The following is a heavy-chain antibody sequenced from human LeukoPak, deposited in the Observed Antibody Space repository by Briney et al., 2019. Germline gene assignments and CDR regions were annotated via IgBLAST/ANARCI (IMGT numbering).Heavy chain of an antibody. CDR1: GFTVSRNY. Sequence: GSLRISCSASGFTVSRNYMSWVRQAPGEGLGGVSVIYSGGITYYADSVRGLFTISRDNSKNSLYLQMNSLRTEDTALYYCAKDTGGSYYFDYWGQGTLVTVSS. CDR3: AKDTGGSYYFDY. V-gene: IGHV3-53*05. J-gene: IGHJ4*02. D-gene: IGHD1-26*01. CDR2: IYSGGIT.